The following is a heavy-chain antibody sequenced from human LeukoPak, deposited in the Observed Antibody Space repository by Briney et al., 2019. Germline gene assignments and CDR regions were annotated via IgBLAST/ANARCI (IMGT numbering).Heavy chain of an antibody. CDR2: INAGNGNT. CDR1: GYTFTSYA. Sequence: ASVKVSCKASGYTFTSYAMHWVRQAPGQRLEWMEWINAGNGNTKYSQKFQGRVTITRDTSASTAYMELSSLRSEDTAVYYCARDQRVTTVTTLVYWGQGTLVTVSS. D-gene: IGHD4-17*01. V-gene: IGHV1-3*01. J-gene: IGHJ4*02. CDR3: ARDQRVTTVTTLVY.